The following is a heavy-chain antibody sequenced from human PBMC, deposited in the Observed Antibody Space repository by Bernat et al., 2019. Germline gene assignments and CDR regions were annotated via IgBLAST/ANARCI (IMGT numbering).Heavy chain of an antibody. J-gene: IGHJ6*03. CDR1: GFTFSSYS. Sequence: EVQLVESGGGLVKPGGSLRLSCAASGFTFSSYSMNWVRQAPGKGLEWVSSISSSSYIYYGDSVKGRFTIARDNAKNSLDWQMSSLRLKNTTVYYGAKSGYCCKASWCSEDYHYYYMDVWGRGTTVTVSS. V-gene: IGHV3-21*01. D-gene: IGHD2-2*01. CDR3: AKSGYCCKASWCSEDYHYYYMDV. CDR2: ISSSSYI.